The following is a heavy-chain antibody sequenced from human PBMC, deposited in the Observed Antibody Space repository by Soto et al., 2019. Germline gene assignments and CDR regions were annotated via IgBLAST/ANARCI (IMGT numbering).Heavy chain of an antibody. CDR3: AGGYHLLPY. Sequence: QVQLVESGGGVVQPGRSLRLSFAASGFTFSSYVMHWVRQAPGRGLEWVAVISDDGSNKYYADSVKGRFTISRDNSKITLYLKMNSLKAEDTAVYYCAGGYHLLPYWGQGTLVTVSS. V-gene: IGHV3-30*03. CDR2: ISDDGSNK. J-gene: IGHJ4*02. D-gene: IGHD2-2*01. CDR1: GFTFSSYV.